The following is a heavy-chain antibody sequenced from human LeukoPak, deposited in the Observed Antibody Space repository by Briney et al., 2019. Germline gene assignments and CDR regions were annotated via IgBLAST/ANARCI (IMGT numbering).Heavy chain of an antibody. CDR3: ARAPRHTNSWYYFDY. CDR1: GSSISSGDYY. CDR2: IYYSGDT. D-gene: IGHD2-2*01. V-gene: IGHV4-31*02. Sequence: SETLSLTCTVSGSSISSGDYYWSWIRQHPGKGLEWIGYIYYSGDTYYNPSLKSRVTISMDTSGNQFSLKLSSVTAADTAVYYCARAPRHTNSWYYFDYWGQGTLVSVSS. J-gene: IGHJ4*02.